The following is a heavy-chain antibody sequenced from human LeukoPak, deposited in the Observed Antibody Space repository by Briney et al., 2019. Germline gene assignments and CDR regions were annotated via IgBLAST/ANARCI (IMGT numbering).Heavy chain of an antibody. CDR3: AKVIPPGDYRGQFFHYYGMDV. Sequence: GGSLRLSCAASGFTFDDYAMHWVRQAPGKGLEWVSVISGDADSTYYADSVKGRFTISRDNSKNSLYLQMNSLRIEDTALYYRAKVIPPGDYRGQFFHYYGMDVWGQGTTVTVSS. CDR1: GFTFDDYA. CDR2: ISGDADST. J-gene: IGHJ6*02. D-gene: IGHD2-21*01. V-gene: IGHV3-43*02.